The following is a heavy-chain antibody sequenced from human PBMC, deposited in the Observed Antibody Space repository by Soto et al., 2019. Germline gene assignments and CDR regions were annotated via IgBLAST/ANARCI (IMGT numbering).Heavy chain of an antibody. CDR3: ARDLYLTAMVTGFDY. CDR1: GYTFTSYY. CDR2: INPSGGST. Sequence: ASVKVSCKASGYTFTSYYMHWVRQAPGQWLEWMGIINPSGGSTSYAQKFQGRVTMTRDTSTSTVYMELSSLRSEDTAVYYCARDLYLTAMVTGFDYWGQGTLVTVSS. V-gene: IGHV1-46*01. D-gene: IGHD5-18*01. J-gene: IGHJ4*02.